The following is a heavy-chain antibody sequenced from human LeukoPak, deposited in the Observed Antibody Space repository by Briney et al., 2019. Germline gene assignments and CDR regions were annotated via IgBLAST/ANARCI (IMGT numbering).Heavy chain of an antibody. CDR3: VRDGYSGHDAL. CDR1: GYTFTGYY. J-gene: IGHJ4*02. CDR2: INPNSGGT. Sequence: GASVKVSCKASGYTFTGYYMHWVRQAPGQGLEWMGWINPNSGGTNYAQKFQGRVAMTRDTSISTAYMELRRMRSDDTAVYYCVRDGYSGHDALWGQGTLVTASS. D-gene: IGHD5-12*01. V-gene: IGHV1-2*02.